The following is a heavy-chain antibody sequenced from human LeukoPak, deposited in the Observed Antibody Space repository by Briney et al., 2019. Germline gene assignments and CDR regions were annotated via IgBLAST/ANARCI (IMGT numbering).Heavy chain of an antibody. J-gene: IGHJ4*02. D-gene: IGHD6-19*01. Sequence: GGSLRLSCEASGFTFNTYAIYWIRQAPGKGLEWVSGICGSGGCTYYADSVKGRFTISRDNSKNTVYLQMNSLTADDTAVYYCAKTTVGYSSGRYPGWPADCWGQGTLVTVSS. CDR3: AKTTVGYSSGRYPGWPADC. CDR2: ICGSGGCT. CDR1: GFTFNTYA. V-gene: IGHV3-23*01.